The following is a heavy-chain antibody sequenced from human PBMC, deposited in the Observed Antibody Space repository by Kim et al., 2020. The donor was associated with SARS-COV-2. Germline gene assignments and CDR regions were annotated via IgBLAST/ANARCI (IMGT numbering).Heavy chain of an antibody. CDR2: ISSSSTYT. CDR1: GFTFSDYY. V-gene: IGHV3-11*03. D-gene: IGHD6-13*01. J-gene: IGHJ2*01. Sequence: GGSLRLSCAASGFTFSDYYMSWIRQAPGKGLEWVSYISSSSTYTNYADSVKGRFTISRDNAKNSLYLQMNSLRAEDTAIYYCAHIAAVGYWYFDLWGRGTLVTVSS. CDR3: AHIAAVGYWYFDL.